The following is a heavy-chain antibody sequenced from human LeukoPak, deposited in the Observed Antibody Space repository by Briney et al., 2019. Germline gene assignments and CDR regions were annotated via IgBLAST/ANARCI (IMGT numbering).Heavy chain of an antibody. CDR2: IYTSGSS. CDR1: GGSINRYY. Sequence: PSETLSLTCTVSGGSINRYYWSWIRQPAGKGLDWIGRIYTSGSSNYNPSLKSRVTMSVDTSKNQFSLRLTSVTAADTAVYYCARAAYGDYRYYYFYLDVWGKGTTVTVSS. J-gene: IGHJ6*03. D-gene: IGHD4-17*01. V-gene: IGHV4-4*07. CDR3: ARAAYGDYRYYYFYLDV.